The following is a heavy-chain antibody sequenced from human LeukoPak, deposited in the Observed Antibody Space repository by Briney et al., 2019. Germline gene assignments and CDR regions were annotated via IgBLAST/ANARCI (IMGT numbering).Heavy chain of an antibody. V-gene: IGHV4-30-4*01. Sequence: SETLSLTCTVSGGSISSGDYYWSWIRQPPGKGLEWIGYIYYSGSTYYNPSLKSRVTISVDTSKNQFSLKLSSVTAADTAVYYCARGRPSGGYDYWGQGTLVTVSS. J-gene: IGHJ4*02. CDR1: GGSISSGDYY. CDR2: IYYSGST. D-gene: IGHD5-12*01. CDR3: ARGRPSGGYDY.